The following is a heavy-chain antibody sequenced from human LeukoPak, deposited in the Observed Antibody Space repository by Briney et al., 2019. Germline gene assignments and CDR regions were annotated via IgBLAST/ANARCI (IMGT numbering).Heavy chain of an antibody. J-gene: IGHJ3*02. Sequence: GASVKVSCKASGYTFTSYDINWVRQATGQGLEWMGWMNPNSGNTGYAQKFQGRVTMTRNTSISTAYMELSSLRSEDTAVYYCARASSFRVVTPNAFDIWGQGTMVTVSS. CDR3: ARASSFRVVTPNAFDI. D-gene: IGHD2-21*02. V-gene: IGHV1-8*01. CDR2: MNPNSGNT. CDR1: GYTFTSYD.